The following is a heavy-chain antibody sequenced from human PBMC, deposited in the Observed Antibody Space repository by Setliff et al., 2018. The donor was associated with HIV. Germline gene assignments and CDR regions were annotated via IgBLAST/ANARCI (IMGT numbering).Heavy chain of an antibody. V-gene: IGHV3-33*03. CDR2: IWNDGSNK. Sequence: PGGSLRLSCAASGFIFSSFGMHWVRQAPGKGLEWVAVIWNDGSNKYYADSVKGRFTISRDNSRNTLYLRMNSLRAEDTAVYYCVTTSSAAPPFDYWGQGTLVTVSS. CDR1: GFIFSSFG. D-gene: IGHD6-19*01. J-gene: IGHJ4*02. CDR3: VTTSSAAPPFDY.